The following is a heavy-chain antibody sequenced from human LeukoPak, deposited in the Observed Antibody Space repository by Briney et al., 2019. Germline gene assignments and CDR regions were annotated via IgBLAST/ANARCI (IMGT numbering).Heavy chain of an antibody. J-gene: IGHJ4*02. CDR1: GGSISSSNYY. CDR2: IYYSGST. D-gene: IGHD6-19*01. V-gene: IGHV4-39*01. Sequence: SETLSLTCTVSGGSISSSNYYWGWIRQPPGKGLEGIGNIYYSGSTYYKPSLKTRVTISVDTSKNQFSLNLTSVTAADTAVYYCARHASVDGNWPRPLDYWGQGSLVTVSS. CDR3: ARHASVDGNWPRPLDY.